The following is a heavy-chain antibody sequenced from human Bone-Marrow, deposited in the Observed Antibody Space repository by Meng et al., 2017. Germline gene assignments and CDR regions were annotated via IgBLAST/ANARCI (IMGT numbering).Heavy chain of an antibody. Sequence: SETLSLTCTVSGGSISSGSYYWSWIRQPAGKGLEWIGRIYTSGSTNYNPSLKSRVTISVDTSKNHFSLKLSPVTAADTAVYYCARGFGYCSGGSCYPYWYFDLWGRGTLVTVSS. CDR3: ARGFGYCSGGSCYPYWYFDL. CDR1: GGSISSGSYY. J-gene: IGHJ2*01. CDR2: IYTSGST. D-gene: IGHD2-15*01. V-gene: IGHV4-61*02.